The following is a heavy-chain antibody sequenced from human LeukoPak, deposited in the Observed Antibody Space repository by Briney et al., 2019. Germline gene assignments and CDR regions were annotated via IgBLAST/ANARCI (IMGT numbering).Heavy chain of an antibody. D-gene: IGHD2-15*01. J-gene: IGHJ4*02. CDR2: INPNSGGT. CDR1: GYTFTGYY. Sequence: ASVKVSCKASGYTFTGYYVFWVRQAPGQGLEWMGWINPNSGGTNYAQKFQGRVTMTRDTSISTAYMELSRLRSDDTAVYYCARGGRGKYCSGGSCATFDYWGQGTLVIVSS. V-gene: IGHV1-2*02. CDR3: ARGGRGKYCSGGSCATFDY.